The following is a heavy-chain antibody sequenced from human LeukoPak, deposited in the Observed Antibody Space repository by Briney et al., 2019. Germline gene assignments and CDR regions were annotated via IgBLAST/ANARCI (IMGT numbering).Heavy chain of an antibody. D-gene: IGHD2-2*01. CDR3: ARVRVGGAFDI. CDR2: INTNTGNP. CDR1: GYTFTSYG. Sequence: RASVKVSCKASGYTFTSYGMDWVRQAPGQGLEWMGWINTNTGNPTYAQGFTGRFVFSLDTSVSTAYLQISSLKAEDTAVYYCARVRVGGAFDIWGQGTMVTVSS. J-gene: IGHJ3*02. V-gene: IGHV7-4-1*02.